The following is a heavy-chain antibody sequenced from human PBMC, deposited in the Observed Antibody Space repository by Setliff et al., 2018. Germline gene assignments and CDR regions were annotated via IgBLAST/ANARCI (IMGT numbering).Heavy chain of an antibody. D-gene: IGHD2-2*01. CDR1: GTRFTDYF. CDR2: INPNSGDT. Sequence: ASVQVSCKASGTRFTDYFLHWVRQAPGQGLEWMGWINPNSGDTHSAQKFQGRVTMTIDTPTSTAYMELRSLRSDDTAVYYCARGPPDFVVVPAAAKFDYWGQGTLVTVSS. J-gene: IGHJ4*02. V-gene: IGHV1-2*02. CDR3: ARGPPDFVVVPAAAKFDY.